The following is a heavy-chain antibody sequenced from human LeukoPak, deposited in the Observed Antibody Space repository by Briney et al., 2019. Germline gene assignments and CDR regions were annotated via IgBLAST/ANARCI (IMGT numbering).Heavy chain of an antibody. CDR3: ARASVSNYYYYYGMDV. D-gene: IGHD2-8*01. CDR1: GYTFTSYG. J-gene: IGHJ6*02. V-gene: IGHV1-18*01. Sequence: ASVKVSCKASGYTFTSYGITWVRQAPGQGLEWMGWISTYNDNTSYAQKLQGRVTMTTDTSTSTAYMELRSLRSDDTAVYYCARASVSNYYYYYGMDVWGQGTTVTVSS. CDR2: ISTYNDNT.